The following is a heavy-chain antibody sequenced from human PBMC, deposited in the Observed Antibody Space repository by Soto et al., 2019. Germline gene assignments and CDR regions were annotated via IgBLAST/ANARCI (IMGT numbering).Heavy chain of an antibody. CDR1: GFTFSDYY. Sequence: GGTLRLSCAAAGFTFSDYYMSWIRQAPGKGLEWVSYISSSGSTIYYADSVKGRFTISRDNAKNSLYLQMNSLRAEDTAVYYCARNIVVVAAATAETDAFDIWGQGTMVTVSS. V-gene: IGHV3-11*01. CDR3: ARNIVVVAAATAETDAFDI. CDR2: ISSSGSTI. D-gene: IGHD2-2*01. J-gene: IGHJ3*02.